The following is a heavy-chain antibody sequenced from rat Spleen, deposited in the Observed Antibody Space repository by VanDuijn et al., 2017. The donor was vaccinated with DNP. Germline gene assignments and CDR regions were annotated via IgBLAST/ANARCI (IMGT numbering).Heavy chain of an antibody. CDR3: ARSGRSFDY. V-gene: IGHV5S13*01. CDR2: IGSAAYAP. J-gene: IGHJ2*01. D-gene: IGHD5-1*01. CDR1: GFSFSDYY. Sequence: EVQLVESGGGLVQPGRSLKLSCAASGFSFSDYYMAWVRQAPTKGLEWVAYIGSAAYAPYFGDSVKGRFTISRDNAKNTQYLQMDSLRSEDTATYYCARSGRSFDYWGQGVMVTVSS.